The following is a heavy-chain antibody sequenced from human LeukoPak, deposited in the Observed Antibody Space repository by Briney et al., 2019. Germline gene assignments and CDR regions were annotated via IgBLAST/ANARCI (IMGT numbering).Heavy chain of an antibody. CDR1: GFSFNDYG. D-gene: IGHD2-2*01. V-gene: IGHV3-20*04. CDR2: ITWNGGST. J-gene: IGHJ6*03. Sequence: PGGSLRLSCAASGFSFNDYGMSWVRQAPGQGPEWVSGITWNGGSTDYAASVKGRFTISRDNAKNSLYLQMNSLRDEDTALYYCAKDGQGCSSTSCYEYYYYYYMDVWGKGTTVTISS. CDR3: AKDGQGCSSTSCYEYYYYYYMDV.